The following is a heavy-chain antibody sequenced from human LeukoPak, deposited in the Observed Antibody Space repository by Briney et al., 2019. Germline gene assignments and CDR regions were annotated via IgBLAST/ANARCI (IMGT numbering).Heavy chain of an antibody. V-gene: IGHV3-74*01. D-gene: IGHD5-24*01. Sequence: GGSLRLSCAASGFTLSDYCIHWVHQAPGKGPVWVSRTKIDGSTTTYVDSVRGRFTISGDTAKNTLYLQMNILRAEDTAVYYCTRGSRDGYNSFDYWGEGTLVTVSS. CDR2: TKIDGSTT. J-gene: IGHJ4*02. CDR1: GFTLSDYC. CDR3: TRGSRDGYNSFDY.